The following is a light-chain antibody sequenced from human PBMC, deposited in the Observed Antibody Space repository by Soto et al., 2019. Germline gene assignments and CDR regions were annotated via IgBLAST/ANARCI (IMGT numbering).Light chain of an antibody. CDR3: QQYNSYSWT. V-gene: IGKV1-5*01. J-gene: IGKJ1*01. CDR2: AAS. CDR1: QSISFW. Sequence: DIQMTQSPSTLSASVGDRVTITCRASQSISFWLAWYQQKPGKAPKLLIYAASTLQSGVPSRFSGSGSGTDFTLTISCLQSEDFATYYCQQYNSYSWTFGQGTKVDIK.